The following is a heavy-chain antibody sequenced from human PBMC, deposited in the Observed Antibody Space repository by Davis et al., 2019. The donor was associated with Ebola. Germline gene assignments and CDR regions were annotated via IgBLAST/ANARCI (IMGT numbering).Heavy chain of an antibody. J-gene: IGHJ6*04. Sequence: GESLKISCAASGFTFSSYAMHWVRQAPGKGLEWVAVISYNGSNKYYADSVKGRFTISRDNSKNTLYLQMNSLRAEDTAVYYCARDLLYNWPLEYYGMDVWGKGTTVTVSS. CDR2: ISYNGSNK. D-gene: IGHD1-1*01. CDR1: GFTFSSYA. V-gene: IGHV3-30-3*01. CDR3: ARDLLYNWPLEYYGMDV.